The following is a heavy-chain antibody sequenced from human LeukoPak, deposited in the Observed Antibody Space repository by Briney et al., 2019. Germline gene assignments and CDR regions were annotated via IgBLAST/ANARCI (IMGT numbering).Heavy chain of an antibody. J-gene: IGHJ4*02. CDR3: ATLYCSSTSCFFDY. Sequence: ASVKVSCKVSGYTLTELSMLWVRQAPGKGLEWMGGFDPEDGETIYAQKFQGRVTMTEDTSTDTAYMELSSLRSEDTAVYYCATLYCSSTSCFFDYWGQGTLVTVSS. V-gene: IGHV1-24*01. CDR1: GYTLTELS. D-gene: IGHD2-2*01. CDR2: FDPEDGET.